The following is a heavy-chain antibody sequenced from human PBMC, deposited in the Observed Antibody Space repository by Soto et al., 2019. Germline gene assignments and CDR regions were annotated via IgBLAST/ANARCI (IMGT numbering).Heavy chain of an antibody. CDR3: ARHQDSSSWYGTYYYYGMDV. CDR2: IYYSGST. D-gene: IGHD6-13*01. CDR1: GGSISSSSYY. V-gene: IGHV4-39*01. Sequence: PSETLSLTCTVSGGSISSSSYYWGWIRQPPGKGLEWIGSIYYSGSTYYNPSLKSRVTISVDTSKNQFSLKLSSVTAADTAVYYCARHQDSSSWYGTYYYYGMDVWGQGTTVT. J-gene: IGHJ6*02.